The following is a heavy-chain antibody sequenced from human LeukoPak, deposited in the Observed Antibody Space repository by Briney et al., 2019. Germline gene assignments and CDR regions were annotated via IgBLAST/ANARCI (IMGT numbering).Heavy chain of an antibody. CDR2: INAGNGNT. V-gene: IGHV1-3*01. CDR1: GYTFISYA. Sequence: ASVKVSCKASGYTFISYAMHWVRQAPGQRLEWMGWINAGNGNTKYSQKFQGRVTITRDTSASTAYMELSSLRSEDTAVYYCARGASSSIVGYYYYGMDVWGQGTTVTVSS. D-gene: IGHD6-13*01. J-gene: IGHJ6*02. CDR3: ARGASSSIVGYYYYGMDV.